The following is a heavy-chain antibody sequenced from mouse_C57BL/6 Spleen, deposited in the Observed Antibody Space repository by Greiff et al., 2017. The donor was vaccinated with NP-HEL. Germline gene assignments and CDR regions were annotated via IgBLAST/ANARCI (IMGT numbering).Heavy chain of an antibody. CDR1: GYAFSSYW. CDR2: IYPGDGDT. J-gene: IGHJ2*01. D-gene: IGHD2-5*01. CDR3: ARGYSNYPFDY. Sequence: VQLQESGAELVKPGASVKISCKASGYAFSSYWMNWVKQRPGKGLEWIGQIYPGDGDTNYNGKFKGKATLTADKSSSTAYMQLSSLTSEDSAVYFCARGYSNYPFDYWGQGTTLTVSS. V-gene: IGHV1-80*01.